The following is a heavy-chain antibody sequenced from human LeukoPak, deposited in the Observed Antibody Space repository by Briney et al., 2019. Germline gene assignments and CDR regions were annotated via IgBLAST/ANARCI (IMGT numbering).Heavy chain of an antibody. CDR2: INPNSGGT. J-gene: IGHJ5*02. CDR3: ARDRVRYYGSGSYYNVNWFDP. CDR1: GYTFTGYY. V-gene: IGHV1-2*02. D-gene: IGHD3-10*01. Sequence: ASVKVSCKASGYTFTGYYMHWVRQAPGQGLEWMGWINPNSGGTNYAQKIQGRVTMTRDTSISTAYMELSRLRSDDTAVYYCARDRVRYYGSGSYYNVNWFDPWGQGTLVTVSS.